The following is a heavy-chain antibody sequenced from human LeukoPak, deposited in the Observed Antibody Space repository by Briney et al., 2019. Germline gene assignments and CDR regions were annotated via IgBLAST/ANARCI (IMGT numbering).Heavy chain of an antibody. V-gene: IGHV6-1*01. CDR2: TSYRSKWYR. Sequence: SQTLSLTCAISGDSVSSNSAAWNWIRQSPSRGLEWLGRTSYRSKWYRDYAVSVKSRITVNPDTSKNQFSLQLNSVTPEDTAVYYCAREFTVVGGVVYAFDIWGQGTMVTVSS. J-gene: IGHJ3*02. CDR3: AREFTVVGGVVYAFDI. D-gene: IGHD3-10*01. CDR1: GDSVSSNSAA.